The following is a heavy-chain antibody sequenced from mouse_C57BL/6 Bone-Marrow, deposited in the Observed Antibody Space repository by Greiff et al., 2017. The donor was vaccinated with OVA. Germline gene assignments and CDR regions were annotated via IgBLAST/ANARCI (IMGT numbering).Heavy chain of an antibody. D-gene: IGHD2-5*01. V-gene: IGHV1-81*01. CDR3: ARAYSNSFGGFAY. CDR1: GYTFTSYG. CDR2: IYPRSGNY. Sequence: VQLQQSGAELARPGASVKLSCKASGYTFTSYGISWVQQRTGQGLEWIGEIYPRSGNYYSNEKFKGKATLTADKSSSTAYIELRSQTSEAAAVYFCARAYSNSFGGFAYWGQGTLVTVSA. J-gene: IGHJ3*01.